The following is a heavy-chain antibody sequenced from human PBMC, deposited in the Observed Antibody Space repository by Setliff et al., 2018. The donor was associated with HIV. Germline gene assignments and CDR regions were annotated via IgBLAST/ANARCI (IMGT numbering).Heavy chain of an antibody. D-gene: IGHD2-8*01. Sequence: EASVKVSCKASGYTFTGYYIHWVRQAPGQGLEWLGRIIPSSGGTNFAQKFQGRVTMTRDTSISTAYMELSRLRSDDTAVYYCASQVFCPNGVCLDAFDIWGQGTMVTVSS. CDR2: IIPSSGGT. CDR1: GYTFTGYY. J-gene: IGHJ3*02. CDR3: ASQVFCPNGVCLDAFDI. V-gene: IGHV1-2*06.